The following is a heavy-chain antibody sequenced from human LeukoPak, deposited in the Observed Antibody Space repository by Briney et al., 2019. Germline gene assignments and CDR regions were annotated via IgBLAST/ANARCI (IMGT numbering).Heavy chain of an antibody. V-gene: IGHV7-4-1*02. Sequence: ASVKVSCKASGYTFTSYAMNWVRQAPGQGLEWMGWINTNTGNPTYAQGFTGRFVFSLDTSVSTAYLQISSLKAEDTAVYYCARVVRVASACKLGSCYSLLDYWGQGTLVTVSS. D-gene: IGHD2-15*01. CDR1: GYTFTSYA. J-gene: IGHJ4*02. CDR2: INTNTGNP. CDR3: ARVVRVASACKLGSCYSLLDY.